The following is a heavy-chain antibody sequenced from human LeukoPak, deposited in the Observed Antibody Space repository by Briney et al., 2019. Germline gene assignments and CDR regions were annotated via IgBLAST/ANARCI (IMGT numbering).Heavy chain of an antibody. J-gene: IGHJ4*02. CDR3: ARVVDHDYGDYYLDY. Sequence: GGSLRLSCAASGFTFSSYGMHWVRQAPGKGLEWVAFIRYDGSNNYYADSVKGRFTISRDNSKNTLYLQMNSLRAEDTAVYYCARVVDHDYGDYYLDYWGQGTLVTVSS. D-gene: IGHD4-17*01. CDR2: IRYDGSNN. CDR1: GFTFSSYG. V-gene: IGHV3-30*02.